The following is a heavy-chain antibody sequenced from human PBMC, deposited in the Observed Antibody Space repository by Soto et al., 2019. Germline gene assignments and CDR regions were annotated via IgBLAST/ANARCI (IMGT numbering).Heavy chain of an antibody. CDR1: GDSMSGSY. J-gene: IGHJ4*02. Sequence: QVQLQESGPGLVKPSETLSLTWTVSGDSMSGSYWSWIRQSPGKGLEWIAYIYYTGTPEYNPSLNSRVTISVDTSNNQFSLKLSRVTAADTAVYYCARGGWYLDYWGQGTLVTVSS. V-gene: IGHV4-59*01. CDR3: ARGGWYLDY. CDR2: IYYTGTP. D-gene: IGHD6-19*01.